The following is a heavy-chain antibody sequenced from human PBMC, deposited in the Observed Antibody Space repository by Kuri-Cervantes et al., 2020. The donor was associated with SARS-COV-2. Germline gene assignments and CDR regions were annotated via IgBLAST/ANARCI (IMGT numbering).Heavy chain of an antibody. J-gene: IGHJ6*03. CDR3: ARASAGSSWGYYYYMDV. CDR2: ISSSGSTI. CDR1: GFTFGDYA. Sequence: GGSLRLCCTASGFTFGDYAMSWVRQAPGKGLEWVSYISSSGSTIYYADSVKGRFTISRDNAKNSLYLQMNSLRSEDTAVYYCARASAGSSWGYYYYMDVWGIGTTVTVSS. D-gene: IGHD1-26*01. V-gene: IGHV3-48*03.